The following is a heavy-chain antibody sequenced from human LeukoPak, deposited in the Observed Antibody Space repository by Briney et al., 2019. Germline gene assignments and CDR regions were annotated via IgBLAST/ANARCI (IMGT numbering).Heavy chain of an antibody. J-gene: IGHJ4*02. CDR2: INSDGSST. CDR3: ARDESRDGYKAGGY. CDR1: GFTFSSYW. D-gene: IGHD5-24*01. Sequence: PGGSLRLSCAASGFTFSSYWMHWVRQAPGKGLVWVSRINSDGSSTSYADSVMGRFTISRDNAKNTLYQQMNSLRAEDTAVYYCARDESRDGYKAGGYWGQGTLVTVSS. V-gene: IGHV3-74*01.